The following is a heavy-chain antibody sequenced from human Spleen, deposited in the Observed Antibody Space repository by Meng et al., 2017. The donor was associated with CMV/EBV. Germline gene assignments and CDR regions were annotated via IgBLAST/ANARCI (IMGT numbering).Heavy chain of an antibody. Sequence: ASVKVSCKASGYTFTGYFMHWVREAPGQGLEWMGWINPNSGGTNYAQKFQGRVTMTRDTSISTAYMELSRLRSDDTAVYYCAREYCSSTSCSTFDYWGQGTLVTVS. D-gene: IGHD2-2*01. CDR3: AREYCSSTSCSTFDY. V-gene: IGHV1-2*02. CDR1: GYTFTGYF. CDR2: INPNSGGT. J-gene: IGHJ4*02.